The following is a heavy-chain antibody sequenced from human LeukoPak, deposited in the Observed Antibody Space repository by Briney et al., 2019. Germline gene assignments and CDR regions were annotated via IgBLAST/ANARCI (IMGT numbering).Heavy chain of an antibody. CDR3: ARGYYGSGSYYMGNY. CDR2: IWYDGSNK. CDR1: GFTFSSYA. J-gene: IGHJ4*02. V-gene: IGHV3-33*01. D-gene: IGHD3-10*01. Sequence: GGSLRPSCAASGFTFSSYAMHWVRQAPGKGLEWVAVIWYDGSNKYYADSVKGRFTISRDNSKNTLYLQMNSLRVEDSALYYCARGYYGSGSYYMGNYWGQGTLVTVSS.